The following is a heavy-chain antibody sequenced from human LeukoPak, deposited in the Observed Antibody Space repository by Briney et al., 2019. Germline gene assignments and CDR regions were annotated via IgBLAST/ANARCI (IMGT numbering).Heavy chain of an antibody. V-gene: IGHV3-30*18. CDR3: AKDLFSGDYVCPTDY. CDR1: GFTFSSYG. J-gene: IGHJ4*02. CDR2: ISYDGSNK. Sequence: GRSLRLSCAASGFTFSSYGMHWVRQAPGKGLEWVAVISYDGSNKYYADSVKGRFTISRDNSKNTLYLQMNSLRAEDTAVYYCAKDLFSGDYVCPTDYWGQGTLVTVSS. D-gene: IGHD3-16*01.